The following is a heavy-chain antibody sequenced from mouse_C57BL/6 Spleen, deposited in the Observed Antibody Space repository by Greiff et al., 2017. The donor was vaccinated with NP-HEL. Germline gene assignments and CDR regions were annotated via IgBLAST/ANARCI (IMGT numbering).Heavy chain of an antibody. CDR1: GYTFTSYW. Sequence: QVQLQQPGAELVRPGSSVKLSCKASGYTFTSYWMDWVKQRPGQGLEWIGNIYPSDSETHYNQKFKDKATLTVDKSSSTAYMQLSSLTSEDSAVYYCARGYGNLDYWGQGTTLTVSS. CDR3: ARGYGNLDY. J-gene: IGHJ2*01. CDR2: IYPSDSET. V-gene: IGHV1-61*01. D-gene: IGHD2-10*02.